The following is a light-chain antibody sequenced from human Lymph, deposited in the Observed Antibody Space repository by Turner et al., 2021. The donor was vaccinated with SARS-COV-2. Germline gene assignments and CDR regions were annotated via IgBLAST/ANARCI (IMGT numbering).Light chain of an antibody. Sequence: QSVLTQPPSASGTPGQWVTISCSGNSSNIGSYYIYWYHQLPVTAHKLLIYSNNHLPSGVPDLFSGFKSGTSASLVISGLRSEDEADYYCAPCDAILSGRVFGRVTKLSVL. CDR2: SNN. CDR3: APCDAILSGRV. V-gene: IGLV1-47*02. J-gene: IGLJ3*02. CDR1: SSNIGSYY.